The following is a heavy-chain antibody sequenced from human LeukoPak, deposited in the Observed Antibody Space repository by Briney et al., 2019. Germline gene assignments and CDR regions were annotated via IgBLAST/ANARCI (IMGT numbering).Heavy chain of an antibody. J-gene: IGHJ4*02. CDR3: AKEHIVVVPAAIPVSDY. CDR2: ISYDGSNK. V-gene: IGHV3-30*18. Sequence: GGSLRLSCAASGFTFSSYGMHWVRQAPGKGLEWVAVISYDGSNKYYADSVKGRFTISRDNSKNTLYLQMNSPRAEDTAVYYCAKEHIVVVPAAIPVSDYWGQGTVVTVSS. CDR1: GFTFSSYG. D-gene: IGHD2-2*02.